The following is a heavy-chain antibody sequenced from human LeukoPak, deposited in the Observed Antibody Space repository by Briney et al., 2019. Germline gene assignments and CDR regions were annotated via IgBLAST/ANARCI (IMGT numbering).Heavy chain of an antibody. CDR3: ARDWFVD. J-gene: IGHJ4*02. Sequence: GGSLRLSCAASGFTFSGSAMHWVRQASGKGLEWVGRIRSKANSYATACAASVKGRFTISRDDSKNTAYLQMNSLRAEDTAVYYCARDWFVDWGQGTLVIVSS. CDR1: GFTFSGSA. CDR2: IRSKANSYAT. V-gene: IGHV3-73*01. D-gene: IGHD3-9*01.